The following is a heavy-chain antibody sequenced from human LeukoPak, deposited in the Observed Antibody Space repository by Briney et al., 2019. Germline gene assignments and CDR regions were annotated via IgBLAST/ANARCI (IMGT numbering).Heavy chain of an antibody. CDR2: ISDSSSYI. Sequence: GGSLRLSCAASGFTFSSYRMNWVRQAPGKGLEWVSSISDSSSYICHADSVKGRFTISRDNSKNTLYLQMNSLRAEDTAVYYCARGDRGYFDYWGQGTLVTVSS. D-gene: IGHD1-26*01. CDR1: GFTFSSYR. J-gene: IGHJ4*02. V-gene: IGHV3-21*04. CDR3: ARGDRGYFDY.